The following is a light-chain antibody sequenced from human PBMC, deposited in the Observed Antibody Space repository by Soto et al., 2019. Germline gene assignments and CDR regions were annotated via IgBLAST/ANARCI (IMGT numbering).Light chain of an antibody. CDR2: KAS. CDR1: QSVSSW. J-gene: IGKJ2*01. Sequence: TQSPGTLSLSPGKSATLPCRASQSVSSWLAWYQQKPGKAPKLLIYKASSLESGVPSRFSGSGSGTEFTLTISSLQTDDFATYFCQQYDSHMYTFGQGTKVDIK. CDR3: QQYDSHMYT. V-gene: IGKV1-5*03.